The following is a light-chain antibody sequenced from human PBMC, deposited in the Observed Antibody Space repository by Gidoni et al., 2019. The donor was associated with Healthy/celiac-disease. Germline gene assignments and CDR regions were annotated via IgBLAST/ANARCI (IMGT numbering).Light chain of an antibody. Sequence: DIQLTQSPSFLSASVGDRVTITCRASQGISSYLAWYQQKPGKAPKLLIYSASTLQSGVPSRFSGSGSVTEFTLTISSLQPEDFATYYCQQLTSYPHTFGQGTKLEIK. CDR3: QQLTSYPHT. V-gene: IGKV1-9*01. J-gene: IGKJ2*01. CDR2: SAS. CDR1: QGISSY.